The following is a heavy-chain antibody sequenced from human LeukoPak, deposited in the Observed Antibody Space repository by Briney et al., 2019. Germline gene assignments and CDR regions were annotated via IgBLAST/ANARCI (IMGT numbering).Heavy chain of an antibody. Sequence: PGGSLRLSCVASGFALRNYGLNWVRQAPGKGREWVSYVSSGGNTVNYADSARGRFTISRDNARNSLYLQLNSLRAEDTALYYCARGGAARPDIWGQGTMVVVSS. V-gene: IGHV3-48*01. J-gene: IGHJ3*02. CDR2: VSSGGNTV. CDR1: GFALRNYG. CDR3: ARGGAARPDI. D-gene: IGHD6-6*01.